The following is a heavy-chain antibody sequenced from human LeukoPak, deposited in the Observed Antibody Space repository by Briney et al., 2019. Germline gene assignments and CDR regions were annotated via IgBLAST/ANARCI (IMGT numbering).Heavy chain of an antibody. CDR3: VRGGGDSKWAYYFDY. Sequence: GGSLRLSCAASGLVNNHWMHWVRQVPGKGLVWISGVKSDGSGTTYADSVKGRFAISRDDAKNTLFLQMNSLRVEDTAVYYCVRGGGDSKWAYYFDYWGQGTLDTVSS. CDR2: VKSDGSGT. CDR1: GLVNNHW. J-gene: IGHJ4*02. V-gene: IGHV3-74*01. D-gene: IGHD1-26*01.